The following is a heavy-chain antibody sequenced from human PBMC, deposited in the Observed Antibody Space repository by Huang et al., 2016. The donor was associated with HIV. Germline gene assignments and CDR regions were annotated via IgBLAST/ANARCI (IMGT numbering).Heavy chain of an antibody. Sequence: QVQLVESGGGVVQPGRSLRLSCAAFGLTFNTVDMHWVRQAPGKGLYWVAIRSYDGSSKYHADSVKGRFTISRDNSKNTVYLQMNSLRVEDTAVYSKDGRGSGTYYDYFEYWGQGTLVTVSS. CDR3: DGRGSGTYYDYFEY. V-gene: IGHV3-30*03. CDR1: GLTFNTVD. CDR2: RSYDGSSK. D-gene: IGHD1-26*01. J-gene: IGHJ4*02.